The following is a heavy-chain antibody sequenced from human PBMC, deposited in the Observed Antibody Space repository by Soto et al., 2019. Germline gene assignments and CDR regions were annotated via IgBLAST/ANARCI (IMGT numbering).Heavy chain of an antibody. V-gene: IGHV1-46*03. J-gene: IGHJ6*02. CDR2: INPSGGST. Sequence: ASVKVSCKASGYTFTSYYMHWVRQAPGQGLEWMGIINPSGGSTNYAQKFQGRVTMTRDTSTSTVYMELSSLRSEDTAVYYCARGNYYGSGSYYNMSPLYYYYCGMDVWGQGTTVTVSS. CDR3: ARGNYYGSGSYYNMSPLYYYYCGMDV. CDR1: GYTFTSYY. D-gene: IGHD3-10*01.